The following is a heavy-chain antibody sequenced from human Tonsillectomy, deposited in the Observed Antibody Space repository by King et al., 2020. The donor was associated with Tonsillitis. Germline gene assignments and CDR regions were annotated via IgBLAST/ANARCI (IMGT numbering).Heavy chain of an antibody. J-gene: IGHJ6*02. CDR3: ARGLNYLDV. Sequence: VQLQQWGAGLLKPAETLSLTCAVNGGSFSGYDWTWIRQPPGKGLQWMGEINHSGRTNYNPSFKSRVTISVDTYKNQSSLKVGSVTPTDTAVYYCARGLNYLDVWGQGTTVTVSS. V-gene: IGHV4-34*01. D-gene: IGHD1-7*01. CDR2: INHSGRT. CDR1: GGSFSGYD.